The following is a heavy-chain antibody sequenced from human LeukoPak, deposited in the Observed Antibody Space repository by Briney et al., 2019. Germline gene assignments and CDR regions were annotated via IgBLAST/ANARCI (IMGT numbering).Heavy chain of an antibody. CDR2: IHPNSGGT. D-gene: IGHD2-21*02. CDR3: ARDGAYCGGDCYFDP. Sequence: GASVKVSCKASGYTFTGYYMHWVRQAPGQGLEWMGWIHPNSGGTNYAQKSQGRVTMTRDTSISTAYMELSRLRSDDTAVYYCARDGAYCGGDCYFDPWGQGTLVTVSS. CDR1: GYTFTGYY. J-gene: IGHJ5*02. V-gene: IGHV1-2*02.